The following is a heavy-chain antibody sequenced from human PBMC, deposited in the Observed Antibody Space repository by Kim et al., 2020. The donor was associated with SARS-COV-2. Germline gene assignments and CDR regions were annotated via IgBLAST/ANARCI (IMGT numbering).Heavy chain of an antibody. CDR3: ARARWVDY. CDR2: INSDGSST. V-gene: IGHV3-74*01. CDR1: GFTFSSYW. Sequence: GGSLRLSCAASGFTFSSYWMHWVRQAPGEGPVWVSRINSDGSSTIYADSVKGRFTISRDNAKNTLYLQMNSVRAEDTAVYYCARARWVDYWGQGTLVTVSS. J-gene: IGHJ4*02.